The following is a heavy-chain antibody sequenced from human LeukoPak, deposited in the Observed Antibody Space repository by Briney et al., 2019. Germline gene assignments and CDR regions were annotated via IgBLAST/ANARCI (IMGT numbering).Heavy chain of an antibody. V-gene: IGHV1-2*02. CDR1: GYTSIAYY. CDR2: ISPNSGGT. D-gene: IGHD3/OR15-3a*01. J-gene: IGHJ4*02. CDR3: ARGHIFDFAF. Sequence: GASVKVSCKASGYTSIAYYLYWVRQAPGQGLELMGWISPNSGGTKYAQNFQGRVTMTRDTSISTVYMELSRLSYDDTAVYYCARGHIFDFAFWGQGTLVTVSS.